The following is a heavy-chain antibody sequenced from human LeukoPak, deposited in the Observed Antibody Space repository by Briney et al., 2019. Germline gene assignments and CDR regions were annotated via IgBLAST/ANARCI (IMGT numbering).Heavy chain of an antibody. V-gene: IGHV6-1*01. CDR1: GDSVSSTSAA. J-gene: IGHJ3*01. D-gene: IGHD6-19*01. CDR2: TYYRSKWCN. Sequence: SQTLSLTCAISGDSVSSTSAAWNWIRQSPSRGLEWLGRTYYRSKWCNDYAVSVRGRITINADTSKNQVSLQVNSVTPEDTAMYYCARVWAVAGANDAFDVWGQGTMVTVSS. CDR3: ARVWAVAGANDAFDV.